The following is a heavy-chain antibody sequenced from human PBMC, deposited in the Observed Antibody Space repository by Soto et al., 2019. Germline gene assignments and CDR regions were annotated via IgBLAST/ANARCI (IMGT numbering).Heavy chain of an antibody. CDR2: ISSSSSTI. Sequence: GGSLRLSCAASGFTFSSYSMNWVRQAPGKGLEWVSYISSSSSTIYYADSVKGRFTISRDNAKNSLYLQMNSLRAEDTAVYYCARDYKAAGSLAFDYWGQGTLVTVSS. D-gene: IGHD6-13*01. CDR1: GFTFSSYS. V-gene: IGHV3-48*01. J-gene: IGHJ4*02. CDR3: ARDYKAAGSLAFDY.